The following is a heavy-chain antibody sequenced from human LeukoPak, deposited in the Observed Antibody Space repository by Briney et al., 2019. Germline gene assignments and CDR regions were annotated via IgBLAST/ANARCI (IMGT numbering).Heavy chain of an antibody. CDR1: GGSISSYY. V-gene: IGHV4-59*01. CDR3: ARGLDDIDNWFDP. J-gene: IGHJ5*02. Sequence: SETLSLTCTVSGGSISSYYWSWIRQPPGKGLEWIGYIYYSGSTNYNPSLKSRVTISVDTSKNQFSLKPSSVTAADTAVYYCARGLDDIDNWFDPWGQGTLVTVSS. D-gene: IGHD3-9*01. CDR2: IYYSGST.